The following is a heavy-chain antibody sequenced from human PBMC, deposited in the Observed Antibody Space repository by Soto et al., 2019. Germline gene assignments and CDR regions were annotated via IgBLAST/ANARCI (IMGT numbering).Heavy chain of an antibody. CDR3: ARHSPPFFDGSGPWDV. D-gene: IGHD3-10*01. V-gene: IGHV4-39*01. J-gene: IGHJ4*02. Sequence: PSETMALTCTFSGGCVSTSSVFWAWLRQPPGKGLEWIGSISYSGSTYYNPSLKSRVTISVDTSKNQFSLKLSSLIAADTAVYYCARHSPPFFDGSGPWDVWGQGTLVTVSS. CDR2: ISYSGST. CDR1: GGCVSTSSVF.